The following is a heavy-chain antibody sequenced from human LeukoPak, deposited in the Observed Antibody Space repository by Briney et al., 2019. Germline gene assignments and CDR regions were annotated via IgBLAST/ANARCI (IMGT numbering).Heavy chain of an antibody. Sequence: MPSQPLSLTCTVSVGSISSCDVHGSSVRQPPAKGLEWIGSSYDSGSIYYHPSLNSRVTISEDTSKNQYSLKLSSVTAADTAVYYCARRYCSTISCLPYDYWGQGTLVTVSS. CDR1: VGSISSCDVH. CDR2: SYDSGSI. V-gene: IGHV4-30-4*01. CDR3: ARRYCSTISCLPYDY. D-gene: IGHD2-2*01. J-gene: IGHJ4*02.